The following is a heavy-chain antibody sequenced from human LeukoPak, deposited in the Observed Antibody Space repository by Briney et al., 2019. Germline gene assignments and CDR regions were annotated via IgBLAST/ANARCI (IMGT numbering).Heavy chain of an antibody. D-gene: IGHD2/OR15-2a*01. V-gene: IGHV3-74*01. CDR1: GNYW. Sequence: GGSLRLSCAASGNYWMHWVRQAPGKGLVWVSHINSDGSWTSYADSVKGRSTISKDNAKNTVYLQMNSLRAEDTAVYYCVSFYETYWGRGTLVTVSS. CDR2: INSDGSWT. CDR3: VSFYETY. J-gene: IGHJ4*02.